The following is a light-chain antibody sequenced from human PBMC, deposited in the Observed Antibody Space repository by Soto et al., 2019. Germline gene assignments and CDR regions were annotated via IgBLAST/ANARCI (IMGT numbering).Light chain of an antibody. J-gene: IGKJ5*01. Sequence: DSRMSQSPSSMSASLGDRVTITCRASQGIRSWLAWYQQKPGTAPKLLIYAASTLQSGVPSRFSGSGSGTDFSLTISSLQPDDFATYYCQQANSFPITFGQGTRLEIK. CDR1: QGIRSW. CDR3: QQANSFPIT. CDR2: AAS. V-gene: IGKV1-12*01.